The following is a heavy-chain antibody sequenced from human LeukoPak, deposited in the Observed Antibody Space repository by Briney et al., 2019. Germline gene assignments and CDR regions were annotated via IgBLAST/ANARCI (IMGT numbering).Heavy chain of an antibody. CDR3: ARRITMVRGVISVGGYFDY. D-gene: IGHD3-10*01. V-gene: IGHV4-39*07. CDR1: GGSISSSSYY. Sequence: PSETLSLTCTVSGGSISSSSYYWGWIRQPPGKGLEWIGSIYYSGSTYYNPSLKSRVTISVDTSKNQFSLKLSSVTAADTAVYYCARRITMVRGVISVGGYFDYWGQGTLVTVSS. J-gene: IGHJ4*02. CDR2: IYYSGST.